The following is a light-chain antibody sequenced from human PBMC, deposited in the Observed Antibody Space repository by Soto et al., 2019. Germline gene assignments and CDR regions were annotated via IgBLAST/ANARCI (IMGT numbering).Light chain of an antibody. CDR3: QQYHTCWT. CDR1: QSISTW. CDR2: KAS. J-gene: IGKJ1*01. Sequence: IQMSQSPSTLSAFVGDRVTITCRASQSISTWLAWYHQKPGKVPKLLIFKASSLQSGVPSRFSGSGSGTDFTLTISSLQPGDSATYYCQQYHTCWTSGHGTKV. V-gene: IGKV1-5*03.